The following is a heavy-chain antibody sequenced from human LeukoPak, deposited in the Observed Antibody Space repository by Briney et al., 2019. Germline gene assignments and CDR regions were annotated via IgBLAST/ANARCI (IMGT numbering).Heavy chain of an antibody. Sequence: ASVKVSCKASGYTFTSYDINWVRQATGQGLEWMGWMNPNSGNTGYAQKFQGRVTMTRNTSISTAYMELRSLRSDDTAVYYCARDQSITIFGVVIENWFDPWGQGTLVTVSS. V-gene: IGHV1-8*01. J-gene: IGHJ5*02. D-gene: IGHD3-3*01. CDR1: GYTFTSYD. CDR2: MNPNSGNT. CDR3: ARDQSITIFGVVIENWFDP.